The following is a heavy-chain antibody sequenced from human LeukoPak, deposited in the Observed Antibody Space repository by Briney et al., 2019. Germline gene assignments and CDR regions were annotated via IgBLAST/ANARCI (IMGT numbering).Heavy chain of an antibody. D-gene: IGHD1-26*01. V-gene: IGHV3-21*06. J-gene: IGHJ4*02. CDR1: GFTFSSYE. CDR3: ARDDNSGTSKDY. CDR2: ISSGRRYI. Sequence: GGSLRLSCAASGFTFSSYEINWVRQAPGRGLEWVSSISSGRRYIYYADSVKGRFTISRDDAKNSLYLQMNSLRAEDTAVYFCARDDNSGTSKDYWGQGTLVTVSS.